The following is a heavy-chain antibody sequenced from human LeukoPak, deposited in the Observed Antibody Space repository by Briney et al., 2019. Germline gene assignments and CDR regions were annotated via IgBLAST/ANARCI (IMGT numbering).Heavy chain of an antibody. V-gene: IGHV3-7*01. D-gene: IGHD2-2*01. Sequence: PGGSLRLSCAVSGSTFSSYWMSWVRQAPGKGLEWVANIKQDGGEKNYVDSVKGRFTISRDNAKNSLYLQMNSLRAEDTAVYYCSRDRVVVVPAAFDYWGQGTLVTVSS. CDR2: IKQDGGEK. CDR1: GSTFSSYW. CDR3: SRDRVVVVPAAFDY. J-gene: IGHJ4*02.